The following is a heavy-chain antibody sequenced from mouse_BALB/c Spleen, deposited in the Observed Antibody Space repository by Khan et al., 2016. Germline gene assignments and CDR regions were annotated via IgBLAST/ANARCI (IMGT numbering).Heavy chain of an antibody. D-gene: IGHD2-2*01. CDR2: IWTGGST. CDR3: ASLWLRRGDPY. CDR1: GFSLTTYG. V-gene: IGHV2-2*02. J-gene: IGHJ3*01. Sequence: QVQLKQSGPGLVQPSQSLSITCTVSGFSLTTYGVHWVRQSPGKGLEWLGVIWTGGSTDYNAAFISRLSISKDNSKSQVFFKMNSLQANDTAIYYWASLWLRRGDPYWGQGTLVTVSA.